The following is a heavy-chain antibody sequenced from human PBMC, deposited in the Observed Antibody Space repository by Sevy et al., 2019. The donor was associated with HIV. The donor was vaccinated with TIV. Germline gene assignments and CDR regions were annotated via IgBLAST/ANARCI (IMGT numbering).Heavy chain of an antibody. CDR1: GGSISVYY. Sequence: SETLSLTCTVSGGSISVYYWSWIRQPPGKELEYIGYVYHTGSTKYNPSLKSRVTISVDTSNNQFSLKLTSVTAADTAVYYCVRAPPVRSGDDSLNWFDPWGQGTLVTVSS. J-gene: IGHJ5*02. CDR2: VYHTGST. CDR3: VRAPPVRSGDDSLNWFDP. D-gene: IGHD5-12*01. V-gene: IGHV4-59*01.